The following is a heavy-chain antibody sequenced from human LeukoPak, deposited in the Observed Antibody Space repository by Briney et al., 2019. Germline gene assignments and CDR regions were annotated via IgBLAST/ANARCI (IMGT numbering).Heavy chain of an antibody. CDR2: IYPGDSDT. D-gene: IGHD4/OR15-4a*01. CDR1: RYSFTDHW. J-gene: IGHJ4*02. CDR3: ARLGGANSFGY. V-gene: IGHV5-51*01. Sequence: GESLKISCNGSRYSFTDHWIGWVRQMPRKDLQWMGVIYPGDSDTKYSPSFQGPITISADTSISTAYVQWSSLKASDTAMYYCARLGGANSFGYWGQGTLVTVSS.